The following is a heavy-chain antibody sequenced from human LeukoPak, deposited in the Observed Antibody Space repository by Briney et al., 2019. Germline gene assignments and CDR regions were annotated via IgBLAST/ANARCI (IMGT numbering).Heavy chain of an antibody. J-gene: IGHJ4*02. CDR1: GFTFSIYA. V-gene: IGHV3-23*01. CDR2: ISGSGGST. CDR3: AKGAARVAATRSLFDY. D-gene: IGHD2-15*01. Sequence: GGSLTLSCAASGFTFSIYAMRWPREARGGGVVWGSAISGSGGSTYYADSAKGRFTISRDNSKNTLYLQMNSLRAEDTAVYYCAKGAARVAATRSLFDYWGQGTLVTVSS.